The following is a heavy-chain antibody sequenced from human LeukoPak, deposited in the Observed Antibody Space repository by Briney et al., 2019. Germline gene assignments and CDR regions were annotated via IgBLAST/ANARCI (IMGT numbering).Heavy chain of an antibody. J-gene: IGHJ5*02. D-gene: IGHD2-15*01. Sequence: SETLSLTCAVYGGSFSGYYWSWIRQPPGKGLEWIGEINHSGSTNYNPSLKSRVTISVDTSKNQFSLKLSSVTAADTAVYYCARHPRYCSGGSCYGNWFDPWGQGTLVTVSS. V-gene: IGHV4-34*01. CDR1: GGSFSGYY. CDR2: INHSGST. CDR3: ARHPRYCSGGSCYGNWFDP.